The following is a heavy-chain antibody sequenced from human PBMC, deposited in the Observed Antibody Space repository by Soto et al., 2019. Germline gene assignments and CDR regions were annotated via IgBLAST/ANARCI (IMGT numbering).Heavy chain of an antibody. CDR3: ARGGMTTVTNPLGY. D-gene: IGHD4-17*01. Sequence: QVQLVQSGAEVKKPGSSVKVSCKASGGTFSSYAISWVRQAPGQGLEWMGGIIPIFGTANYAQKFQGRVTITADESTSTADMELSSLRSEDTAVYYCARGGMTTVTNPLGYWGQGTLVTVSS. CDR2: IIPIFGTA. J-gene: IGHJ4*02. V-gene: IGHV1-69*01. CDR1: GGTFSSYA.